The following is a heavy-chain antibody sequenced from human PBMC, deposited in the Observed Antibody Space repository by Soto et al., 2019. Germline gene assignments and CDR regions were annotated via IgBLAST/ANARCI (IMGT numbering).Heavy chain of an antibody. D-gene: IGHD3-10*01. CDR2: ISGSGRNT. V-gene: IGHV3-23*01. J-gene: IGHJ6*02. CDR3: AKDLNGSGSFTSYYHYGMDV. Sequence: EVQMLESGGGLVHPGGSLRLSCAASGFTFSNYAMNWVRQAPGKGLEWVSSISGSGRNTYYADSVKGRLTISRDSSKNXLYLXXXSLRVEDTGVYYCAKDLNGSGSFTSYYHYGMDVWGQGTTVTVSS. CDR1: GFTFSNYA.